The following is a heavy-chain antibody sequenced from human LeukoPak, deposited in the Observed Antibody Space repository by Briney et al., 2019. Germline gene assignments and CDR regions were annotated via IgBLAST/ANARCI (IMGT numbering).Heavy chain of an antibody. J-gene: IGHJ4*02. Sequence: EWIGRIYTSGSTNYNPSLKSRVTMSVDTSKNQFSLKLSSVTAADTAAYYCARKGSSGWYFDYWGQGTLVTVSS. V-gene: IGHV4-4*07. CDR3: ARKGSSGWYFDY. D-gene: IGHD6-19*01. CDR2: IYTSGST.